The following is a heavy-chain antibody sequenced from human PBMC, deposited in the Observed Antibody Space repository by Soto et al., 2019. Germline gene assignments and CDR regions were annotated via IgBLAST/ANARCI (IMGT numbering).Heavy chain of an antibody. Sequence: QLQLQESGPGLVKPSETLSLTCTVSGGSISSSSYYWGWIRKPPGKGLEWIGSIYYSGSTYYNPSLKSRVTISVDTSKDQCSLKLSSVTAADTAVYYCARQEMGAPAWFDPWGQGTLVTVSS. CDR3: ARQEMGAPAWFDP. D-gene: IGHD3-16*01. V-gene: IGHV4-39*01. CDR1: GGSISSSSYY. J-gene: IGHJ5*02. CDR2: IYYSGST.